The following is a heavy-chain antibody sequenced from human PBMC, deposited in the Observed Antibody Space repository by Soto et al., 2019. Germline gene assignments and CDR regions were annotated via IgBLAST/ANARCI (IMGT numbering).Heavy chain of an antibody. Sequence: QVQLQQWGAGLLKPSETLSLTCAVYGGSFSGYYWSWIRQPPGKGLEWIGEINHSGSTNYNPSLKSRVTISVDTSETQFPRKLSSVTAAATAVYYCARGGYGFWSGYDGSPFGDYWGQGTLVTVSS. CDR3: ARGGYGFWSGYDGSPFGDY. V-gene: IGHV4-34*01. CDR2: INHSGST. J-gene: IGHJ4*02. CDR1: GGSFSGYY. D-gene: IGHD3-3*01.